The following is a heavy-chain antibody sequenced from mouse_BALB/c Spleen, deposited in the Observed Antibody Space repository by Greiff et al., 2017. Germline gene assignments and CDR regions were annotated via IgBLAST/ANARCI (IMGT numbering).Heavy chain of an antibody. CDR2: ISSGGSYT. Sequence: EVKLMESGGGLVKPGGSLKLSCAASGFTFSSYAMSWVRQSPEKRLEWVAEISSGGSYTYYPDTVTGRFTISRDNAKNTLYLEMSSLRSEDTAMYYCARDLYYYGYYAMDYWGQGTSVTVSS. CDR3: ARDLYYYGYYAMDY. J-gene: IGHJ4*01. D-gene: IGHD1-1*01. CDR1: GFTFSSYA. V-gene: IGHV5-9-4*01.